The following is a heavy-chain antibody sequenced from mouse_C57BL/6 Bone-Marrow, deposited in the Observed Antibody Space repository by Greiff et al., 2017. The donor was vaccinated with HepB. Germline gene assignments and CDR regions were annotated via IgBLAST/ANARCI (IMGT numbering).Heavy chain of an antibody. V-gene: IGHV1-64*01. J-gene: IGHJ2*01. Sequence: QVQLQQPGAELVKPGASVKLSCKASGYTFTSYWMHWVKQRPGQGLEWIGMIHPTSGSTNYNEKFKSKATLTVDKSSNTAYLQLSSLTSEDTAVYYCTTRGRGLDYWGQGTTLTVSS. CDR2: IHPTSGST. CDR1: GYTFTSYW. D-gene: IGHD1-1*01. CDR3: TTRGRGLDY.